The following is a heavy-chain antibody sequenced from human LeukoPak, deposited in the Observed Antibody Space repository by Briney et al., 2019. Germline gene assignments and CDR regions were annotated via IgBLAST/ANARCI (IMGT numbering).Heavy chain of an antibody. D-gene: IGHD2-15*01. V-gene: IGHV3-21*01. CDR3: ARGALDAATPFDS. J-gene: IGHJ5*01. CDR1: GFTFNRYN. CDR2: ISTSSSYI. Sequence: GGSLRLSCAASGFTFNRYNMNWVRRAPGKGLEWVSSISTSSSYIYYADSLKGRFTISRDNAKKSVYLQMNSLRAEDTAVYYCARGALDAATPFDSWGQGTLVTVSS.